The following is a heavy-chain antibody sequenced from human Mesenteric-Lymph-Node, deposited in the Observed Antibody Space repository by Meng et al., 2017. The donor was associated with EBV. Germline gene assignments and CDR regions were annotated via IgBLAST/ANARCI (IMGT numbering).Heavy chain of an antibody. CDR2: IYWDDDK. Sequence: QITLQESGPTLVKPTQTLTLTCTFSGFSLSTSGLGVGWIRQPPGKALEWLALIYWDDDKHYSPSLKSRLTITKDTSKNQVVVTMTNMDPVDTGTYYCARGLYGDSARAFDYWGQGTLVTVSS. CDR3: ARGLYGDSARAFDY. V-gene: IGHV2-5*02. CDR1: GFSLSTSGLG. D-gene: IGHD4-17*01. J-gene: IGHJ4*02.